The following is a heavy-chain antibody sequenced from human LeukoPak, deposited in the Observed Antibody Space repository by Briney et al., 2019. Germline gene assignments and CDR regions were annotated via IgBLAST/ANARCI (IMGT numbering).Heavy chain of an antibody. CDR2: ISYDGSNK. Sequence: GGSLRLSCAASGFTFSSYAMHWVRQAPGKGLEWVAVISYDGSNKYYADSVKGRFTISRDNSKNTLYLQMNSLRAEDTAVYYCARGYGSGSYYNPLGYWGQGTLVTVSS. CDR3: ARGYGSGSYYNPLGY. J-gene: IGHJ4*02. V-gene: IGHV3-30*04. CDR1: GFTFSSYA. D-gene: IGHD3-10*01.